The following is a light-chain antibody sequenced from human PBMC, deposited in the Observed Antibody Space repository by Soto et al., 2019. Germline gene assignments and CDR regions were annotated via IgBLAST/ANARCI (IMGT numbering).Light chain of an antibody. J-gene: IGKJ3*01. CDR1: QSIGST. Sequence: EIVMTQSPATLSVSPGERATLACRASQSIGSTLAWYQQKPCQAPRILIYDASTRATGIPVRFSGSASGTEFTLTINRLQSEDFTVYFCQQYKNWPFAFGPGTKGDIK. CDR2: DAS. V-gene: IGKV3-15*01. CDR3: QQYKNWPFA.